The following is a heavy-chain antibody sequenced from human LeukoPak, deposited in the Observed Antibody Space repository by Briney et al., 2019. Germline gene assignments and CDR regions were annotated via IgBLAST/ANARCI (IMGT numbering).Heavy chain of an antibody. Sequence: GGSLRLSCAASGFTFSDYYMSWIRQAPGKGLEWISYISSNSRTIYYADSVKGRFTISRDNAKNSLYLQVNSLRAEDTAVYYCAKEYAASNSWFFDYWGQGTLVTVSS. CDR1: GFTFSDYY. D-gene: IGHD6-13*01. CDR3: AKEYAASNSWFFDY. V-gene: IGHV3-11*04. J-gene: IGHJ4*02. CDR2: ISSNSRTI.